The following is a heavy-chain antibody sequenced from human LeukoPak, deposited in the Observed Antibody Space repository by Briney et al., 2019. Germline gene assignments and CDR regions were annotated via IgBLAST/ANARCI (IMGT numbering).Heavy chain of an antibody. Sequence: TSQTLSLTCTVSGGSISSGDYYWSWIRQPPGKGLEWIGYIYYSGSTYYNPSLKSRVTISVDTSKNQFSLKLSSVTAADTAVYYCPSMGITIDNYYYYGMDVWGQGTAVTVSS. CDR2: IYYSGST. J-gene: IGHJ6*02. CDR1: GGSISSGDYY. V-gene: IGHV4-30-4*01. CDR3: PSMGITIDNYYYYGMDV. D-gene: IGHD3-9*01.